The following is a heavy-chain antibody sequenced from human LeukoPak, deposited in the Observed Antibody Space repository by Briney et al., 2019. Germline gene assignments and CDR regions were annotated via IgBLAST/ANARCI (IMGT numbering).Heavy chain of an antibody. Sequence: GGSLRLSCAASGFTFSSYAMSWVRQAPGRGLEWVSAISGSGGSTYYADSVKGRFTISRDNSKNTLYLQMISLSDDDAAVYYCARDFGWAFDIWGQGTMVTVSS. CDR3: ARDFGWAFDI. CDR2: ISGSGGST. CDR1: GFTFSSYA. J-gene: IGHJ3*02. D-gene: IGHD3-10*01. V-gene: IGHV3-23*01.